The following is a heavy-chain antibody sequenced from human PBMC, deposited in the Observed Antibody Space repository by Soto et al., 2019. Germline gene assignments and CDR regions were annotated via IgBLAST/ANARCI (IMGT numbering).Heavy chain of an antibody. CDR1: GLTFSDYG. J-gene: IGHJ4*02. CDR3: ATDVHGETDDFCRGSLGN. V-gene: IGHV3-33*03. CDR2: IWNDGTTE. D-gene: IGHD3-3*01. Sequence: QVQLVESGGSVVQPGRSLRLSCSVSGLTFSDYGVHWVRRAPGKGLEWVALIWNDGTTEYYIDSVKGRFTISRDNSKNMFYLQMNNLRAEDTAVSYCATDVHGETDDFCRGSLGNWGQGTLVTVSS.